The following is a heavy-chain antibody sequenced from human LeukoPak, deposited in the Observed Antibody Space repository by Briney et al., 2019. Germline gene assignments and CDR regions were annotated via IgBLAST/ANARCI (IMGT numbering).Heavy chain of an antibody. D-gene: IGHD6-13*01. J-gene: IGHJ2*01. Sequence: PGGSLRLSCAASGFTLSSYSMNWVRQAPGKGLEWISYIDSDTYGNTIYYPHTVKGRFTISRDNAKNSLYLQMDSLRDEDTAVYYCARDGGSSWYPDRYFDLWGRGTLVTVSS. CDR3: ARDGGSSWYPDRYFDL. CDR2: IDSDTYGNTI. V-gene: IGHV3-48*02. CDR1: GFTLSSYS.